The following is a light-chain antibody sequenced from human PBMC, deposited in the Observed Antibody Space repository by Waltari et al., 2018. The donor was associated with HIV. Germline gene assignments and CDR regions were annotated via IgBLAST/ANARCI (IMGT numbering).Light chain of an antibody. CDR2: DNN. CDR3: GTWDSSLSAGV. V-gene: IGLV1-51*01. CDR1: ISNIGNIY. Sequence: QSVLTQPHSVSAAPGQKVTISCYGRISNIGNIYISWYQQLPGTAPKLLIYDNNKRPSGIPDRFSGSKSGTSATLGITGLQTGDEADYYCGTWDSSLSAGVFGTGTKVTVL. J-gene: IGLJ1*01.